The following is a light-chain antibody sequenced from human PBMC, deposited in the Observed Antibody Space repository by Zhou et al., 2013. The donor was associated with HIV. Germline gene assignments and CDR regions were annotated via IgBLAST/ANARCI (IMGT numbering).Light chain of an antibody. CDR3: QQTYSSPLT. CDR2: AAS. CDR1: QPISTY. Sequence: DIQMTQSPPSLSASVGDRVTITCRTSQPISTYLNWYQQKSGTAPKLLIFAASSLQSGVPSRFRGSGSGTDFTLTISSLQPEDFAIYYCQQTYSSPLTFGQGTTVEI. J-gene: IGKJ1*01. V-gene: IGKV1-39*01.